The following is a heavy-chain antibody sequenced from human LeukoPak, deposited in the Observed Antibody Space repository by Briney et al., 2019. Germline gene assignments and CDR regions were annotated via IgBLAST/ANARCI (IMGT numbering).Heavy chain of an antibody. CDR3: ARGPNLDLRYFDWFGIHYYYYYMDV. CDR1: GYTFTSYG. Sequence: ASVKVSCKASGYTFTSYGISWVRQAPGQGLEWMGWVSAYNGNTNYAQKLQGRVTMTTDTSTSTAYMELRSLRSDDTAVYYCARGPNLDLRYFDWFGIHYYYYYMDVWGKGTTVTVSS. CDR2: VSAYNGNT. J-gene: IGHJ6*03. D-gene: IGHD3-9*01. V-gene: IGHV1-18*01.